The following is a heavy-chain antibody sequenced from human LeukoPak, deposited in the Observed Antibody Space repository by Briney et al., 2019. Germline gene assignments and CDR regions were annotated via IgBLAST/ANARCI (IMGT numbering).Heavy chain of an antibody. V-gene: IGHV4-61*02. D-gene: IGHD3-22*01. Sequence: KPSETLSLTCTVSGGSISSGSYYWSWIRQPAGKGLEWIGRIYTSGSTNYNPSLKSRVTISVDTSKNQFSLKLSSVTAADTAVYYCARGGYYYDSSGYYYWSEPWLFDIWGQGTMVTVSS. CDR2: IYTSGST. CDR3: ARGGYYYDSSGYYYWSEPWLFDI. CDR1: GGSISSGSYY. J-gene: IGHJ3*02.